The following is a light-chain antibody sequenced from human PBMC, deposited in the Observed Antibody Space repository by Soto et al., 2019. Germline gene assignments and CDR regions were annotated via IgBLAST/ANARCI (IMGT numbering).Light chain of an antibody. CDR3: SLYTSENTYV. CDR1: STYFVSYNR. J-gene: IGLJ1*01. V-gene: IGLV2-18*01. Sequence: QSALAHPPSVSRSPGHSVTISSTGTSTYFVSYNRVSCYQQPPGTARKIIIYEASKRPSGVPDRFSGSKSGKTASLTISGIQAADEVDYYCSLYTSENTYVFGTGTKVTVL. CDR2: EAS.